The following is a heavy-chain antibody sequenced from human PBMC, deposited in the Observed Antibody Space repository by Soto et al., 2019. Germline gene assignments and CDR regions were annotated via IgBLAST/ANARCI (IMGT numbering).Heavy chain of an antibody. J-gene: IGHJ5*02. CDR3: ARDGYSSSWSKINWFVP. Sequence: SETLSLTCAVYGGSFSGYYWSWIRQPPGKGLEWIGEINHSGSTNYNPSLKSRVTISVDTSKNQFSLKLSSVTAADTAVYYCARDGYSSSWSKINWFVPWGQGTLVTVSS. D-gene: IGHD6-13*01. CDR2: INHSGST. V-gene: IGHV4-34*01. CDR1: GGSFSGYY.